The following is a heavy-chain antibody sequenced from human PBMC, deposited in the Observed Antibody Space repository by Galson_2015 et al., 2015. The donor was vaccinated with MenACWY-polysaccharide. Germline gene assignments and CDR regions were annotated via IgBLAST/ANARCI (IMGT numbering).Heavy chain of an antibody. CDR2: ISSSSSYI. CDR3: ARDSLRQQLVSVY. Sequence: SLRLSCAASGFTFSSYSMNWVRQAPEKGLEWVSSISSSSSYIYYADSVKGRFTISRDNAKNSLYLQMNSLRAEDTAVYYCARDSLRQQLVSVYWGQGTLVTVSS. V-gene: IGHV3-21*01. J-gene: IGHJ4*02. CDR1: GFTFSSYS. D-gene: IGHD6-13*01.